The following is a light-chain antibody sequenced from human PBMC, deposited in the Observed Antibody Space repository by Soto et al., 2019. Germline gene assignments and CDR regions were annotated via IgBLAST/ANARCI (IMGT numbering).Light chain of an antibody. CDR3: SSYTSSSTLEGYV. J-gene: IGLJ1*01. CDR1: SSDVGGYNY. CDR2: DVS. Sequence: QSALTQPASVSGSPGQSITISCTGTSSDVGGYNYVSWYQQHPGKAPKLMIYDVSNRPPGVSHRFSGSKSGNTASLTISGLQAEDEADYYCSSYTSSSTLEGYVFGTGTKLTVL. V-gene: IGLV2-14*01.